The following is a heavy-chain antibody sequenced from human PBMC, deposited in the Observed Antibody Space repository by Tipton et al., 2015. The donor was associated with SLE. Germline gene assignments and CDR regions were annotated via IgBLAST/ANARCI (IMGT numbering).Heavy chain of an antibody. Sequence: TLSLTCTVSGGSISGFYWSWIRQPDGKGLEWFGRIYSSGSTNYNTSLKSRVTISVDTSKNQFTLKLSSVTAADTAVYYCARGRAGVGATTGYYYYMDVWGKGTTVTVSS. CDR2: IYSSGST. D-gene: IGHD1-26*01. CDR1: GGSISGFY. V-gene: IGHV4-4*07. CDR3: ARGRAGVGATTGYYYYMDV. J-gene: IGHJ6*03.